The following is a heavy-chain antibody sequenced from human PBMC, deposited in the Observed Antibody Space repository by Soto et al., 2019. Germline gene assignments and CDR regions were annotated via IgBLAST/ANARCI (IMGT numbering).Heavy chain of an antibody. V-gene: IGHV3-33*01. CDR1: GFTFGRHG. D-gene: IGHD4-17*01. CDR2: IGSDGRRA. J-gene: IGHJ4*02. Sequence: QVQLVESGGGVVQPGGSLRLSCAASGFTFGRHGMHWVRQAPGKGLEWVPVIGSDGRRASYADSVKGRFTISRDNGQNTLYLQMNSLRAEETAVYYCARDDDYGDNGLDYWGQGTLVTVSS. CDR3: ARDDDYGDNGLDY.